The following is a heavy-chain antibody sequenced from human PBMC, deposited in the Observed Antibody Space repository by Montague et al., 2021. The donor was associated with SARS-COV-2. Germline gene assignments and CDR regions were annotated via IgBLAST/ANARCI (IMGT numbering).Heavy chain of an antibody. CDR1: GFTFSSYA. CDR2: ISGSGGST. V-gene: IGHV3-23*01. Sequence: SLRLSLAASGFTFSSYAMSWVRQAPGKGLEWVSAISGSGGSTYYADSVKGRFTISRDNSKNTLYLQMNSLRAEDTAVYYCAKASWIQLWLRTPYFDYWGQGTLVTVSS. J-gene: IGHJ4*02. CDR3: AKASWIQLWLRTPYFDY. D-gene: IGHD5-18*01.